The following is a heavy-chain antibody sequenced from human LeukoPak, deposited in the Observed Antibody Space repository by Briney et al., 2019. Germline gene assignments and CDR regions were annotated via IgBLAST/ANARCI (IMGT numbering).Heavy chain of an antibody. CDR3: AKDSGSGYWDY. J-gene: IGHJ4*02. CDR2: ISYSGGST. CDR1: GFTFSSYW. Sequence: GGSLRLSCAASGFTFSSYWMSWVRQAPGKGLEWVSTISYSGGSTYYADSVKGRFTISRDNSKNTLYLQMNSLRAEDTAVYYCAKDSGSGYWDYWGQGTLVTVSS. D-gene: IGHD3-3*01. V-gene: IGHV3-23*01.